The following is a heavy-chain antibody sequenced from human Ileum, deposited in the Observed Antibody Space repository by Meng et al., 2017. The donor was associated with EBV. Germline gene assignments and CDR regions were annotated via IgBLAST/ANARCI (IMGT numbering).Heavy chain of an antibody. CDR2: MSDSGIT. CDR3: AKNGEKYFEY. CDR1: GGSISVSNW. Sequence: VLLQECGPGLVSPSGTLSLTCPVAGGSISVSNWWSWVRQSPEKGLEWIGEMSDSGITHYNPSLKSRVTISADKSNNQFSLKLTSVTSADTAVYFCAKNGEKYFEYWGQGTLVTVSS. J-gene: IGHJ4*02. V-gene: IGHV4-4*02.